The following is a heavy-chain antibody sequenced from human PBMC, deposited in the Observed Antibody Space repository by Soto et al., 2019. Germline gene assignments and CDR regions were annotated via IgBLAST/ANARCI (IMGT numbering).Heavy chain of an antibody. CDR2: ISGSGGST. CDR3: AKGQVVPAAHYYYYGMDV. J-gene: IGHJ6*02. V-gene: IGHV3-23*01. D-gene: IGHD2-2*01. CDR1: GFTFSSYA. Sequence: EVQLLESGGGLVQPGGSLRLSCAASGFTFSSYAMSWVRQAPGKGLEWVSAISGSGGSTYYADSVKGRFTISRDNSKNRLYLQMNSLRAEDTAVYYCAKGQVVPAAHYYYYGMDVWGQGTTVTVSS.